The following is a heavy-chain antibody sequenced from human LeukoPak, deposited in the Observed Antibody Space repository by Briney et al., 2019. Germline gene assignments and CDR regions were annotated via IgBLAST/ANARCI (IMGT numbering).Heavy chain of an antibody. V-gene: IGHV1-2*02. D-gene: IGHD6-13*01. J-gene: IGHJ4*02. Sequence: ASVKVSCKASGYTFTGYYMHWVRQAPGQGLEWMGWINPNSGGTNYAQKFQGRVTMTRDTSISTAYMELSRLRSDDTAVYYCARDSKRRQLAQYYFDYWGQGTLVTVSS. CDR1: GYTFTGYY. CDR3: ARDSKRRQLAQYYFDY. CDR2: INPNSGGT.